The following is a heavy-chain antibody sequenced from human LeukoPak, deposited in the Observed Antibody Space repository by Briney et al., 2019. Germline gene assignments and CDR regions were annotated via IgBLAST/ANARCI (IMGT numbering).Heavy chain of an antibody. Sequence: SETLSLTCTVSGGSISSYYWSWIRQPPGKGLEWIGYIYYSGSTNYNPSLKSRVTISVDTSKNQFSLKLSSVTAADTAVYYCAREGGYGVYYYDIAYFDYWGQGTLVTVSS. D-gene: IGHD3-22*01. J-gene: IGHJ4*02. V-gene: IGHV4-59*01. CDR3: AREGGYGVYYYDIAYFDY. CDR2: IYYSGST. CDR1: GGSISSYY.